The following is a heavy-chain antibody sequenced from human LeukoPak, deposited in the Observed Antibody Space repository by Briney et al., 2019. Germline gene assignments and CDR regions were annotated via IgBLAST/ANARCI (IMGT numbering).Heavy chain of an antibody. J-gene: IGHJ4*02. D-gene: IGHD5-24*01. V-gene: IGHV3-73*01. CDR3: TRHFPQVRDY. Sequence: GGSLKLSCAASGFTFSGSAMHWVRQASGKGLEWVGRIRSKANSYATAYAASVKGRFTISRDDSKNTAYLQMNSLKTEDTAVYYCTRHFPQVRDYRGQGTLVTVSS. CDR1: GFTFSGSA. CDR2: IRSKANSYAT.